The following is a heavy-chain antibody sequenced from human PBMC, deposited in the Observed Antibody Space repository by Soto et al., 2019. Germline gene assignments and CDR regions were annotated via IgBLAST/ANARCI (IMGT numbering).Heavy chain of an antibody. CDR2: IIPIFGTA. V-gene: IGHV1-69*13. CDR3: ARSRYSGYDWTPIPENYYYYGMDV. J-gene: IGHJ6*02. CDR1: GGAFSSYA. Sequence: GASVKGSCKASGGAFSSYAISWLLQAPGQGLEWMGGIIPIFGTANYAQKFQGRVTITADESTSTAYMELSSLRSEDTAVYYCARSRYSGYDWTPIPENYYYYGMDVWGQGTTVTVSS. D-gene: IGHD5-12*01.